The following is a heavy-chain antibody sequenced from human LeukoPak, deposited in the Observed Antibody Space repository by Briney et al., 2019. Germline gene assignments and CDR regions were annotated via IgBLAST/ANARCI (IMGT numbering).Heavy chain of an antibody. CDR1: GGTFSSYA. Sequence: SVKVSCKASGGTFSSYAISWVRQAPGQGLEWMGGIIPIFDTANYAQKFQGRVTITTDESTSTAYMELSSLRSEDTAVYYCARGLYSPVPAAIVGPNYYYYYYMDVWGKGTTVTVSS. V-gene: IGHV1-69*05. CDR2: IIPIFDTA. D-gene: IGHD2-2*01. J-gene: IGHJ6*03. CDR3: ARGLYSPVPAAIVGPNYYYYYYMDV.